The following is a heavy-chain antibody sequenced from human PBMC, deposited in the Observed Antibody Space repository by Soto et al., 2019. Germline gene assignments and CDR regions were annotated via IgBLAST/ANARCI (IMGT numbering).Heavy chain of an antibody. J-gene: IGHJ4*02. V-gene: IGHV4-4*07. CDR3: ARDRFGSSWYREYYFDY. CDR2: IYTSGST. Sequence: PSETLSLTCTVSGGSISSYYWSWIRQPDGKGLEWIGRIYTSGSTNYNPSLKSRVTMSVDTSKNQFSLKLSSVTAADTAVYYCARDRFGSSWYREYYFDYWGQGTLVTVSS. CDR1: GGSISSYY. D-gene: IGHD6-13*01.